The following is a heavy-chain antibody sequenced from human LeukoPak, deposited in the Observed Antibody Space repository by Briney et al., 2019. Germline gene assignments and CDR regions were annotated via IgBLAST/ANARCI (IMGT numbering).Heavy chain of an antibody. CDR1: GYTFTAYY. V-gene: IGHV1-2*02. J-gene: IGHJ5*02. D-gene: IGHD3-10*01. CDR3: ARANMVQGVGSFFDRNWFDP. CDR2: INPNSGGT. Sequence: ASLKVSCKTSGYTFTAYYIHWVRQAPGQGLEWMGWINPNSGGTNYAQKFQGRVTMTRDTSISTAYMELSRLRSDDTAVYYCARANMVQGVGSFFDRNWFDPWGQGTLVTVSS.